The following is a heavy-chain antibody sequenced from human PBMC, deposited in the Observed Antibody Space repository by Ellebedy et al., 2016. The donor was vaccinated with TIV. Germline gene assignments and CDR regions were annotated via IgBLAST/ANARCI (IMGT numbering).Heavy chain of an antibody. CDR3: AREIIYGGYYFDY. D-gene: IGHD4-23*01. CDR2: IWSDGTTK. V-gene: IGHV3-33*01. J-gene: IGHJ4*02. Sequence: GGSLRLSXAASGFTFSSYGMHWVRRAPGKGLEWVAVIWSDGTTKYYLDSVKGRFTISRDNSKNTLYLQMNSLRAEDTAVYYCAREIIYGGYYFDYWGQGTLVTVSS. CDR1: GFTFSSYG.